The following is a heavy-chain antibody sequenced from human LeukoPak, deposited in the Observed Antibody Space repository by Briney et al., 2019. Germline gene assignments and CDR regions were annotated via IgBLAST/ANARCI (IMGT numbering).Heavy chain of an antibody. D-gene: IGHD3-22*01. CDR3: ARGGIPHYSDNTGYFFGQY. V-gene: IGHV3-48*04. CDR2: ISISGSSR. CDR1: GFSFSTHS. J-gene: IGHJ4*02. Sequence: PVGSLRLSCAASGFSFSTHSMTWVRLAPGKGLEWLSFISISGSSRHYADSVKGRFTISRDNAENSVYLQMNSLRTEDTAVYYCARGGIPHYSDNTGYFFGQYWGQETRVTVSS.